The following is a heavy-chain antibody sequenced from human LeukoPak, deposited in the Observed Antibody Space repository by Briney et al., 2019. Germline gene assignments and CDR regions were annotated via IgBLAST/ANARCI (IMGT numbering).Heavy chain of an antibody. CDR3: AGVYSSSWYPLDY. CDR2: IYYSGST. CDR1: GGSISSYY. J-gene: IGHJ4*02. V-gene: IGHV4-59*01. Sequence: PSETLSLTCTVSGGSISSYYWSWIRQPPGKGLEWIGYIYYSGSTNYSPSLESRVTISVDTSKNQFSLKLSSVTAADTAAYYCAGVYSSSWYPLDYWGQGTLVTVSS. D-gene: IGHD6-13*01.